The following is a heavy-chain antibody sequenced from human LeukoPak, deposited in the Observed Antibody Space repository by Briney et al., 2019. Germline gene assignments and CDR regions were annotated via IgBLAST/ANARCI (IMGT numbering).Heavy chain of an antibody. Sequence: GGSLRLSCAASGFTFSSYAMSWVRQAPGKGLEWVSAISGSGGSTYYANSVKGRFTISRDNSKNTLYLQMNSLRAEDTAVYYCAKDNYDYVWGSYRTDAFDIWAKGQWSPSLQ. CDR3: AKDNYDYVWGSYRTDAFDI. CDR2: ISGSGGST. CDR1: GFTFSSYA. D-gene: IGHD3-16*02. V-gene: IGHV3-23*01. J-gene: IGHJ3*02.